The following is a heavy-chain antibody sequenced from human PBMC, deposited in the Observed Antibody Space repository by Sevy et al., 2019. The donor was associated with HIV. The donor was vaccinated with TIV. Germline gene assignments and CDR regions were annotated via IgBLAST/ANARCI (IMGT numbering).Heavy chain of an antibody. D-gene: IGHD6-13*01. CDR3: ARHRGSSWNLGTFDI. Sequence: GESLKISCKGSGYSFSSSWIAWVRQMPGKGLEWMGIIYPDDSDTRYSPSFQGQVTISAYKSISTAYLQWCSLKASDSAMHYGARHRGSSWNLGTFDIWGQGTLVTVSS. V-gene: IGHV5-51*01. J-gene: IGHJ3*02. CDR2: IYPDDSDT. CDR1: GYSFSSSW.